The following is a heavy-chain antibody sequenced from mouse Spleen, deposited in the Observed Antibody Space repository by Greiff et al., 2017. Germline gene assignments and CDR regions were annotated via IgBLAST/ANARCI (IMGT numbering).Heavy chain of an antibody. D-gene: IGHD3-3*01. Sequence: DVQLVESGGDLVKPGGSLKLSCAASGFTFSSYGMSWVRQTPDKRLEWVATISSGGSYTYYPDSVKGRFTISRDNAKNTLYLQMSSLKSEDTAMYYCARRGREAYFDYWGQGTTLTVSS. J-gene: IGHJ2*01. V-gene: IGHV5-6*01. CDR3: ARRGREAYFDY. CDR1: GFTFSSYG. CDR2: ISSGGSYT.